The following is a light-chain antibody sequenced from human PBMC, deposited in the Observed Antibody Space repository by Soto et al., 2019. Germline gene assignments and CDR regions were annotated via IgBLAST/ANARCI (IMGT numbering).Light chain of an antibody. CDR2: DNN. CDR3: GTWDSSLSAVV. Sequence: QSVLTQPPTVSAAAGHKATISCSGSTSNIGSNYVSWYQELPGTAPKLLIFDNNKRPSQIPDRFSGSKSGTSATLGVTGLQTGYEADYYSGTWDSSLSAVVFGGGTKLTVL. V-gene: IGLV1-51*01. CDR1: TSNIGSNY. J-gene: IGLJ2*01.